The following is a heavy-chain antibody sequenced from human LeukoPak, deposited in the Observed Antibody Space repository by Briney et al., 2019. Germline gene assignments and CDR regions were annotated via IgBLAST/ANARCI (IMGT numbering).Heavy chain of an antibody. CDR1: GGSFSGYY. CDR2: INHSGST. D-gene: IGHD7-27*01. V-gene: IGHV4-34*01. Sequence: SETLSLTCAVYGGSFSGYYWSWIRQPPGKGLEWIGEINHSGSTNYNPSLKSRVTISVDTSKNQFSLKLSSVTVADTAVYYCARRAVYYNWGVVVGYFDYWGQGTLVTVSS. J-gene: IGHJ4*02. CDR3: ARRAVYYNWGVVVGYFDY.